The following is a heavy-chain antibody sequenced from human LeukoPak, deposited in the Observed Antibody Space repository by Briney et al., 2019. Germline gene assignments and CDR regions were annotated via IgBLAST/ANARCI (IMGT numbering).Heavy chain of an antibody. CDR2: IIPIFGTA. Sequence: EASVKVSCKASGGTFSSYAISWVRQAPGQGLEWMGGIIPIFGTANYAQKFQGRVTITTDESTSTAYMELSSLRSEDTAVYYCARELGYDFDYWGQGTLVTVSS. CDR3: ARELGYDFDY. D-gene: IGHD5-12*01. V-gene: IGHV1-69*05. J-gene: IGHJ4*02. CDR1: GGTFSSYA.